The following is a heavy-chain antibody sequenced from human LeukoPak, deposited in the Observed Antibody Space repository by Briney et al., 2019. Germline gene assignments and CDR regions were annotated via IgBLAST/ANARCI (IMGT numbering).Heavy chain of an antibody. Sequence: ASVTVSFKASVYRLSAYAMRWVRQAPGQGLEWLGWNNPRRGGNNYAQKVQGRVTMTRDTSISPAYMELSRLRSDDTAVYYCASLGPDRGLGKGGYYYYGMDVWGQGTTVTVSS. D-gene: IGHD3-10*01. V-gene: IGHV1-2*02. CDR3: ASLGPDRGLGKGGYYYYGMDV. CDR2: NNPRRGGN. CDR1: VYRLSAYA. J-gene: IGHJ6*02.